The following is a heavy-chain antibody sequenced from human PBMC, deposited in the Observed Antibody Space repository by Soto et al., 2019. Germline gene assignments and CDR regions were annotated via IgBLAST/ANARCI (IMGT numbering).Heavy chain of an antibody. D-gene: IGHD5-18*01. Sequence: GGSLRLSCAASGFTFSSCDMHWVRQATGKGLEWVSAIGTAGDTYYPGSVKGRFTISRENAKNSLYLQMNSLRAGDTAVYYCAREINSYGYRGLYFDYWGQGTLVTVSS. CDR2: IGTAGDT. V-gene: IGHV3-13*01. CDR3: AREINSYGYRGLYFDY. CDR1: GFTFSSCD. J-gene: IGHJ4*02.